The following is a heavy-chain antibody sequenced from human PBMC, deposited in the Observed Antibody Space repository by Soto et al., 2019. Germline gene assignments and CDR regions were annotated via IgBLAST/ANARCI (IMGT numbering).Heavy chain of an antibody. CDR1: GYSFTSYW. D-gene: IGHD2-2*02. CDR2: IYPGDSDT. CDR3: ERVDCSSTSCYTGVLWFDP. V-gene: IGHV5-51*01. J-gene: IGHJ5*02. Sequence: PGESLKISCKGSGYSFTSYWVGWVRQMPGKGLEWMGIIYPGDSDTRYSPSFQGQVTISADKSISTAYLQWSSLKASDTAMYYCERVDCSSTSCYTGVLWFDPWGQGTLVTVPS.